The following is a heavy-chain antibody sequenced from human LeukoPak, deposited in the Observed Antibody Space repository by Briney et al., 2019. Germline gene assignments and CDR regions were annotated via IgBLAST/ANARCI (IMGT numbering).Heavy chain of an antibody. D-gene: IGHD3-10*01. J-gene: IGHJ4*02. V-gene: IGHV3-48*04. CDR1: GFTFSSYA. CDR2: ISRSGNTV. Sequence: RAGGSLRLSCAASGFTFSSYAMSWVRQAPGKGLEWLSYISRSGNTVYYADSVKGRFTISRDNAKSSLYLQMNSLRAEDTAVYYCAREGPMLRGVIGGKIDYWGQGTLVTVSS. CDR3: AREGPMLRGVIGGKIDY.